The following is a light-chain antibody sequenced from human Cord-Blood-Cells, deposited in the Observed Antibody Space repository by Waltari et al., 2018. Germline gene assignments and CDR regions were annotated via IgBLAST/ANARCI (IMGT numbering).Light chain of an antibody. CDR3: QQYDNLPFT. CDR1: QDISNY. J-gene: IGKJ3*01. CDR2: DAS. V-gene: IGKV1-33*01. Sequence: DIQMTQSPSSLSASVGDRVTITRPASQDISNYLNWYQQKPGKAPKLLIYDASNLETGVPSRFSGSGSGTDFTFTISSLQPEDIATYYCQQYDNLPFTFGPGTKVDIK.